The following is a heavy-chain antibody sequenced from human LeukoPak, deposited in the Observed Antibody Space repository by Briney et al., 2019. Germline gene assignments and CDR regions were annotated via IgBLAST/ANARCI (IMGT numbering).Heavy chain of an antibody. CDR1: GFTFSSYE. CDR2: ISSSDSTI. J-gene: IGHJ5*02. CDR3: AREYCSGGSCFGFDP. Sequence: GGSLRLSCAASGFTFSSYEMNWVRQAPGKGLEWVSYISSSDSTIYYADSVKGRFTISRDNAKNSLYLQMNSLRAEDTAVYYCAREYCSGGSCFGFDPWGQGTLVTVSS. V-gene: IGHV3-48*03. D-gene: IGHD2-15*01.